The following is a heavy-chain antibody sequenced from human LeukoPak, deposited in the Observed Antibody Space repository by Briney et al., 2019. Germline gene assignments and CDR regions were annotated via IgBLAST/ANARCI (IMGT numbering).Heavy chain of an antibody. V-gene: IGHV3-30-3*01. D-gene: IGHD2-15*01. Sequence: GGSLSLSCAASGFTFSSYAMHWVRQAPGKGLEWVAVISYDGSNKYYADSVKGRFTISRDNSKNTLYLQMNSLRAEDTAVYYCARDRPEVVGWGQGTLVTVSS. J-gene: IGHJ4*02. CDR2: ISYDGSNK. CDR3: ARDRPEVVG. CDR1: GFTFSSYA.